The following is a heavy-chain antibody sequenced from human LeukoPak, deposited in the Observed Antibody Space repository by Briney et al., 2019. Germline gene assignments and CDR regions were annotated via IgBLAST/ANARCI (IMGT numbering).Heavy chain of an antibody. CDR3: VSYYFDSSWPKKNY. CDR2: INHSGST. Sequence: SETLSLTCAVYGGSFSGYYWSWIRQPPGKGLEWIGEINHSGSTNYNPSLKSRVTISVDTSKKQFSLKLSSVTAADTAVYYCVSYYFDSSWPKKNYWGQGTLVTVSS. J-gene: IGHJ4*02. V-gene: IGHV4-34*01. CDR1: GGSFSGYY. D-gene: IGHD3-22*01.